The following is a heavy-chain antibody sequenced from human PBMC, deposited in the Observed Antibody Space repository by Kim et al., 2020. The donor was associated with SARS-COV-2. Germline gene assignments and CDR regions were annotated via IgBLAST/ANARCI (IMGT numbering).Heavy chain of an antibody. CDR3: ARDRSGSYYAVSRFDP. CDR1: GFTFSSYG. D-gene: IGHD1-26*01. CDR2: IWYDGSNK. J-gene: IGHJ5*02. V-gene: IGHV3-33*01. Sequence: GGSLRLSCAASGFTFSSYGMHWVRQAPGKGLEWVAVIWYDGSNKYYADSVKGRFTISRDNSKNTLYLQMNSLRAEDTAVYYCARDRSGSYYAVSRFDPWGQGTLVTVSS.